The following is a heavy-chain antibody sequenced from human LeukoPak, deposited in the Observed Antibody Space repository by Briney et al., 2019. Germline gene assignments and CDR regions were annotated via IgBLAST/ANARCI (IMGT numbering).Heavy chain of an antibody. J-gene: IGHJ4*02. CDR2: IYTSGSS. Sequence: SETLSLTCTVSGGSISSYYWSWILQPPGKGLEWFGYIYTSGSSNYNPSLQSRVTTSVDTSKNKFSLKLSSVTAADTAVYYCARLASHYDFWSGNGRSDYSGQGTLVTVSS. CDR3: ARLASHYDFWSGNGRSDY. CDR1: GGSISSYY. D-gene: IGHD3-3*01. V-gene: IGHV4-4*09.